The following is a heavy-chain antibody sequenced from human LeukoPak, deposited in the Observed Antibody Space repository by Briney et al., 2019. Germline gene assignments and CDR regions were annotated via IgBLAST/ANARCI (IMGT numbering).Heavy chain of an antibody. CDR2: INHSGST. CDR1: GGSFSGYY. V-gene: IGHV4-34*01. Sequence: PSETLSLTCAVYGGSFSGYYWSWIRQPPGKGLEWIGEINHSGSTNYNPSLKSRVTISVDTSKNQFSLKLTSVTAADTAVYYCARGLGDSSDYYYLGYWGQGTLVTVSS. D-gene: IGHD3-22*01. CDR3: ARGLGDSSDYYYLGY. J-gene: IGHJ4*02.